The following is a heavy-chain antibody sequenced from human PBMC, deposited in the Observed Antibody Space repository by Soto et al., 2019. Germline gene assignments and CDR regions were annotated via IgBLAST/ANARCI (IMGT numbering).Heavy chain of an antibody. CDR3: SKHPGGYVPYY. CDR2: IDPSDSYT. Sequence: GESLKISCKGSGYSFTSYWISWVRQMPGKGLEWMGRIDPSDSYTNYSPSFQGHVTISADKSISTAYLQWSSLKASDTAMYYWSKHPGGYVPYYGGKGPLVTVSS. CDR1: GYSFTSYW. D-gene: IGHD6-25*01. V-gene: IGHV5-10-1*01. J-gene: IGHJ4*02.